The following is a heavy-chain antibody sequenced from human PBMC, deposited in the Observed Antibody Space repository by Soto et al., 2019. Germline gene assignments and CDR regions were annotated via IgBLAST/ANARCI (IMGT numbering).Heavy chain of an antibody. CDR1: GFTFSSYA. CDR3: AKDVATITTYFDY. CDR2: ISGSGGST. D-gene: IGHD5-12*01. J-gene: IGHJ4*02. V-gene: IGHV3-23*01. Sequence: EVQLLESGGGLVQPRGSLRLSCAASGFTFSSYAMSWVRQAPGKGLEWVSAISGSGGSTYYADSVKGRFTISRDNSKNTLYLQMNSMRAEDTAVYYCAKDVATITTYFDYWGQGTLVTVSS.